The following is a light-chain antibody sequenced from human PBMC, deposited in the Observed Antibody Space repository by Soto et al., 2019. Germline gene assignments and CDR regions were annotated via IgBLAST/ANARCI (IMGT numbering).Light chain of an antibody. CDR3: QQYNNGPPWT. Sequence: EIVLTQSPATLSVYPGERATLSCRASQSITSSLAWYQQKHGEDPRLLIYCASTRATGIPPRFSGSGSGTEFTLTISSLQPEDFAVYYCQQYNNGPPWTFGQGTKVDI. CDR1: QSITSS. V-gene: IGKV3-15*01. J-gene: IGKJ1*01. CDR2: CAS.